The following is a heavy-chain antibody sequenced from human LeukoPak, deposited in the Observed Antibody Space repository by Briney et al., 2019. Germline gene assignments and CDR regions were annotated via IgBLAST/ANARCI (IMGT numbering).Heavy chain of an antibody. J-gene: IGHJ4*02. CDR1: GGSISSYY. Sequence: SETLSLTCTVSGGSISSYYWSWIRQPPGKGLEWIGEINHSGSTNYNPSLKSRVTISVDTSKNQFSLKLSSVTAADTAVYYCASLRGPADYWGQGTLVTVSS. CDR3: ASLRGPADY. V-gene: IGHV4-34*01. CDR2: INHSGST.